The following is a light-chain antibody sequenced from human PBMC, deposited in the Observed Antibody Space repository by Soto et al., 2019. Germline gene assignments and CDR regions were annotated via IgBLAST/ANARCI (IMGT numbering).Light chain of an antibody. CDR2: DVS. J-gene: IGLJ2*01. CDR1: SSDVGGYNY. V-gene: IGLV2-14*01. Sequence: QSALTHPASVSWSPGQSITISCTGTSSDVGGYNYVSWYQQHPGKAPKLMIYDVSNRPSGVSNRFSGSKSGNTASLTISGLQAEDEADYDCSSYTSSSPVVFGGGTKLTVL. CDR3: SSYTSSSPVV.